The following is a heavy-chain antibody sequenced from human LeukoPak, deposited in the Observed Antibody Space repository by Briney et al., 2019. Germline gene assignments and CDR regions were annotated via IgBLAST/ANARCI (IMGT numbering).Heavy chain of an antibody. CDR2: IYPGYSDN. Sequence: GESLKISCKGSGYSFTSYWIGWVRQMPGKGLEWMGIIYPGYSDNRYSPSFPRQVTISADKSISTAYLQWSSLQASDTAMYYCARHRYCSGGSCGDFDYWGQGTLVTVSS. V-gene: IGHV5-51*01. D-gene: IGHD2-15*01. J-gene: IGHJ4*02. CDR1: GYSFTSYW. CDR3: ARHRYCSGGSCGDFDY.